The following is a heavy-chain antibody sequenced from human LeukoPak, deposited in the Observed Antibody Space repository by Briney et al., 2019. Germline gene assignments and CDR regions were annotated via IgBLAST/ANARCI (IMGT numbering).Heavy chain of an antibody. D-gene: IGHD2-2*01. CDR3: ARSPGDQLLSMLSGWFDP. CDR2: ISAYNGNT. V-gene: IGHV1-18*04. J-gene: IGHJ5*02. CDR1: GYTFTGYY. Sequence: GASVKVSCKASGYTFTGYYMHWVRQAPGQGLEWMGWISAYNGNTNYAQKLQGRVTMTTDTSTSTAYMELRSLRSDDTAVYYCARSPGDQLLSMLSGWFDPWGQGTLVTVSS.